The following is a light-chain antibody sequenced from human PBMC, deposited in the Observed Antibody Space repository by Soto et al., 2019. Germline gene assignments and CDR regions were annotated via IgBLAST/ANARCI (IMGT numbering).Light chain of an antibody. CDR2: DVS. Sequence: QSALTQHASVSGSPGQSIAISCTGTSSDVGGYNYVSWYQQHPGKAPKLMMYDVSNRPSGVSDRFSGSKSGNTASLTISGLQAEDEADYYCSSFTSNNTRVFGTGTKLTVL. CDR3: SSFTSNNTRV. CDR1: SSDVGGYNY. V-gene: IGLV2-14*01. J-gene: IGLJ1*01.